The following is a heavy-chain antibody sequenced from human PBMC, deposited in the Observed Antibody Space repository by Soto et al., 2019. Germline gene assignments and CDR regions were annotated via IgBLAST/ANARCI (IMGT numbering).Heavy chain of an antibody. CDR1: GYTFTSYG. CDR2: ISAYNGNT. D-gene: IGHD2-8*01. CDR3: ARDQAIVLMVYAMVDY. V-gene: IGHV1-18*01. Sequence: ASVKVSCKASGYTFTSYGISWVRQAPGQGLEWMGWISAYNGNTNYAQKLQGRVTMTTDTSTSTAYMVLRSLRSDDTAVYYFARDQAIVLMVYAMVDYWGQGTLVTVPS. J-gene: IGHJ4*02.